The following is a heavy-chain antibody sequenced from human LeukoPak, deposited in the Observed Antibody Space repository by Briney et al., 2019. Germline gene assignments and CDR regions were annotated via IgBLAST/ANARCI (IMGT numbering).Heavy chain of an antibody. V-gene: IGHV3-30*03. CDR1: GFTFSGYD. D-gene: IGHD6-13*01. CDR2: ISYDGSNK. CDR3: ARATAGFLDS. Sequence: PGGSLRLSCAASGFTFSGYDMHWVRQAPGKGLDWVALISYDGSNKYYADSVKGRFTISRDNSKNTLYVQMDSLRAEDTAVYYCARATAGFLDSWGQGTLVTVSS. J-gene: IGHJ4*02.